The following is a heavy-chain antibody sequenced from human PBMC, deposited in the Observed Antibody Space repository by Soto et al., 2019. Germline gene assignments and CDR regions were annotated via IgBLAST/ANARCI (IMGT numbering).Heavy chain of an antibody. D-gene: IGHD6-6*01. V-gene: IGHV3-23*01. Sequence: GGSLRLSCVASGFTFRSYVMSWVRQAPGRGLEWVSGISASGGSTYYADSVKGRFTVSRDNSKNTVSLQMNSLRAEDTAIYYCANLPSIATDYYYYYMDVWGKGTTVTVSS. CDR3: ANLPSIATDYYYYYMDV. J-gene: IGHJ6*03. CDR1: GFTFRSYV. CDR2: ISASGGST.